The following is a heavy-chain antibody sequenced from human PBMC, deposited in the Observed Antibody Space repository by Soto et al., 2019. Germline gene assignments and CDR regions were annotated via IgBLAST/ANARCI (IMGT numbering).Heavy chain of an antibody. CDR1: GFTFSDYS. J-gene: IGHJ2*01. Sequence: QAQLVESGGGLVKPGGSLRLSCAASGFTFSDYSMSWIRQAPGKGLEWVSYISTSSSSIYYADSVKGRFTISRDDAKNSLYLQMNSLRAEDTAVYYCARSLMVTSRYFDLWGRGTLVTVSS. CDR3: ARSLMVTSRYFDL. V-gene: IGHV3-11*01. D-gene: IGHD2-21*02. CDR2: ISTSSSSI.